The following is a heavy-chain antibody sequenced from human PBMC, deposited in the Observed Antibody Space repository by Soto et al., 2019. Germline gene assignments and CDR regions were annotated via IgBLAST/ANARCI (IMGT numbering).Heavy chain of an antibody. V-gene: IGHV4-31*03. D-gene: IGHD3-9*01. CDR1: CGSISSGGYY. J-gene: IGHJ4*02. CDR2: IYYSGST. CDR3: ARVRVYDILTGYYPFDY. Sequence: PSETLSLTCTVSCGSISSGGYYWSWIRPHPGKGLEWIGYIYYSGSTYYNPSLKSRVTISVDTSKNQFSLKLSSVTAADTAVYYCARVRVYDILTGYYPFDYWGQGTLVTVSS.